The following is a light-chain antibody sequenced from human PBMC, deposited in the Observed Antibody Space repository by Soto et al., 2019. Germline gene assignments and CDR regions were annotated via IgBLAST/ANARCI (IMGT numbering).Light chain of an antibody. J-gene: IGKJ1*01. CDR3: QLYDTYSRT. Sequence: DIQMTQSPSTLSASVGDRVTISCRASQSISNWLAWYQQKPGKTPKLLMSDASSLERGVPSRFSGSGSGTEFTLTISSLQPDDFATYYCQLYDTYSRTFGQGTKVEIK. CDR2: DAS. CDR1: QSISNW. V-gene: IGKV1-5*01.